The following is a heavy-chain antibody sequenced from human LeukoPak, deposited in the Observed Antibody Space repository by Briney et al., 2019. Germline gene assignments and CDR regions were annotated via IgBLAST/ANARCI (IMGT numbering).Heavy chain of an antibody. J-gene: IGHJ6*02. CDR2: INPNSGGT. V-gene: IGHV1-2*04. Sequence: GASVKVSCKASGYTFTGYYMHWVRQAPGQGLEWMGWINPNSGGTNYAQKLQGWVTMTRDTSISTAYMELSRLRSDDTAVYYCARGPHKRYYDFWSGSLRLYGMDVWGQGTTVTVSS. D-gene: IGHD3-3*01. CDR3: ARGPHKRYYDFWSGSLRLYGMDV. CDR1: GYTFTGYY.